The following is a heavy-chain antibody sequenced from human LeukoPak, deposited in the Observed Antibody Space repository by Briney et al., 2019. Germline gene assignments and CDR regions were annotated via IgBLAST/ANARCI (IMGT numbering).Heavy chain of an antibody. V-gene: IGHV3-30*04. CDR3: ARDRDCSRTSCFNAFDV. Sequence: GGSLRLSCAASGFTFSTYEMHWVRDAPGKGVEWVAVISHDGNDQYYADSVKGRFTISRDNSKNALYLQMNSLRLEDTAVYYCARDRDCSRTSCFNAFDVWGQGTMAIVSS. J-gene: IGHJ3*01. D-gene: IGHD2-2*01. CDR1: GFTFSTYE. CDR2: ISHDGNDQ.